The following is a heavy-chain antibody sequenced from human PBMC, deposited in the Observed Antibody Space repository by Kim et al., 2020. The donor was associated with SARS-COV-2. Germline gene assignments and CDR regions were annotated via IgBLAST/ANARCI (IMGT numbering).Heavy chain of an antibody. CDR3: ARHVGWAGLEYFDWIIPSYFDY. CDR1: GGSISSSSYY. CDR2: IYYSGST. V-gene: IGHV4-39*01. D-gene: IGHD3-9*01. Sequence: SETLSLTCTVSGGSISSSSYYWGWIRQPPGKGLEWIGSIYYSGSTYYNPSLKSRVTISVDTSKNQFSLKLSSVTAADTAVYYCARHVGWAGLEYFDWIIPSYFDYWGQGTLVTVSS. J-gene: IGHJ4*02.